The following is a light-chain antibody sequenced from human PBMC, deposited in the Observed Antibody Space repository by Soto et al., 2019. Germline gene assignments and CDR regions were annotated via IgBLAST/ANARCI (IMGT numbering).Light chain of an antibody. CDR1: ISNIATNY. J-gene: IGLJ1*01. CDR3: AAWDDTVRSYV. Sequence: QPVLTQPPSVSGTPGQRATISCSGGISNIATNYVHWFQQLPGTAPKVLSNRDNQRPSGVPDRFSGSKSGTSASLAISGLRSEDEAEYYCAAWDDTVRSYVFGTGTKLTVL. V-gene: IGLV1-47*01. CDR2: RDN.